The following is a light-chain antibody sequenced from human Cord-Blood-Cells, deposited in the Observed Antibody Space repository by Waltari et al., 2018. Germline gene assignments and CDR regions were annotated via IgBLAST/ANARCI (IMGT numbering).Light chain of an antibody. J-gene: IGLJ1*01. CDR3: SSYTSSSTYV. CDR1: SSDVGGYNY. CDR2: DVI. V-gene: IGLV2-14*01. Sequence: QSALTQPASVSGSPGQSITISCTGTSSDVGGYNYVSWYQQHPGKAPKLMIFDVINPPSGVSNRFSGSKSCNTASLTISGLQAEDEADYYCSSYTSSSTYVFGTGTKVTVL.